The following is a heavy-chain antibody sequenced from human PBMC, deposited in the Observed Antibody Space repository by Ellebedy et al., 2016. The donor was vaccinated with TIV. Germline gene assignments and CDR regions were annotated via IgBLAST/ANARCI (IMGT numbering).Heavy chain of an antibody. CDR3: ARGKRYDSSGYYYNY. D-gene: IGHD3-22*01. J-gene: IGHJ4*02. V-gene: IGHV3-11*06. CDR1: GFTFSDYY. CDR2: ISSSSSYT. Sequence: PGGSLRLSCAASGFTFSDYYMSWIRQAPGRGLEWVSYISSSSSYTNYADSVKGRFTISRGNAKNSLYLQMNSLRAEDTAVYYCARGKRYDSSGYYYNYWGQGTLVTVSS.